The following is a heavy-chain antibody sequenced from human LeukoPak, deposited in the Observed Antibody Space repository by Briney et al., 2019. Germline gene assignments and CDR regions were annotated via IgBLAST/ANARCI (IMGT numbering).Heavy chain of an antibody. D-gene: IGHD2-2*01. CDR3: ARVNFIVVVPAACDY. CDR1: GFTFSSYW. J-gene: IGHJ4*02. Sequence: GGSLRLSCAASGFTFSSYWMSWVRQAPGKGLEWVANIKQDGSEKYYVDSVKGRFTISRDNAKNSLYLQMNSLRAEDTAVYYCARVNFIVVVPAACDYWGQGTLVTVSS. V-gene: IGHV3-7*01. CDR2: IKQDGSEK.